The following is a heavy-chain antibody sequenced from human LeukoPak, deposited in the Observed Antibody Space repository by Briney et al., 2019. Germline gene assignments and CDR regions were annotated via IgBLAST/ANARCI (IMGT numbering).Heavy chain of an antibody. D-gene: IGHD3-22*01. V-gene: IGHV3-21*01. CDR1: GFTLSTYT. Sequence: GGSLRLSCAASGFTLSTYTMNWVRQAPGKGLEWVSSISSSSTYIYDADSVKGRFTISRDNSKNTLYLQMNSLRAEDTAVYYCARDLRRHLKSHYYDSSGYLGYWGQGTLVTVSS. CDR2: ISSSSTYI. CDR3: ARDLRRHLKSHYYDSSGYLGY. J-gene: IGHJ4*02.